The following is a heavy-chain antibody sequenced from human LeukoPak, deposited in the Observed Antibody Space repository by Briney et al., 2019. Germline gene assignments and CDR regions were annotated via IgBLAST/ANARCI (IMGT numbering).Heavy chain of an antibody. D-gene: IGHD3-10*01. J-gene: IGHJ3*02. CDR3: VREGAGGSGSYLAFDI. CDR2: IWYDGTNK. CDR1: GFTFSNYG. Sequence: GRSLGLSCAASGFTFSNYGMHWVRQAPGKGLEWVAVIWYDGTNKYYADSVKGRFTISRDNSKNTLYLQMNSLRAEDTAVYYCVREGAGGSGSYLAFDIWGQGTMVTVSS. V-gene: IGHV3-33*01.